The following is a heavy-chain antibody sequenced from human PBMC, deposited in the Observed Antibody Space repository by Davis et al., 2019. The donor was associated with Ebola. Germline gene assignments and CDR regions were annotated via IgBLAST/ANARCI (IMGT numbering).Heavy chain of an antibody. CDR1: GFIVSDKY. V-gene: IGHV3-30*18. CDR2: ISYDGSNK. D-gene: IGHD6-19*01. Sequence: GESLKISCAASGFIVSDKYVSWVRQAPGKGLEWVAVISYDGSNKYYADSVKGRFTISRDNSKNTLYLQMNSLRAEDTAVYYCAKIGGSSGWQDYWGQGTLVTVSS. J-gene: IGHJ4*02. CDR3: AKIGGSSGWQDY.